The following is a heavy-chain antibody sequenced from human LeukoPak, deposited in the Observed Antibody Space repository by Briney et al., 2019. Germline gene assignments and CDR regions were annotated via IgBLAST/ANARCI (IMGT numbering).Heavy chain of an antibody. Sequence: QTLSLTCTFPGFSISTSGVGVGWIRQPPEKAPEWLAVIYWDDDKRYSPSLKSRLAITKVTSKNQVVLIMANMDPVDTATYYCAHRRSGYNWNHGDFDYWGQGSLVTVSS. CDR2: IYWDDDK. D-gene: IGHD1-14*01. CDR3: AHRRSGYNWNHGDFDY. J-gene: IGHJ4*02. V-gene: IGHV2-5*02. CDR1: GFSISTSGVG.